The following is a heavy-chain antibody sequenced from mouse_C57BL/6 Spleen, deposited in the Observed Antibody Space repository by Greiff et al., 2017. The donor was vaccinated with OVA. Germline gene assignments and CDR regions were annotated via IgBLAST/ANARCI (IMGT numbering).Heavy chain of an antibody. D-gene: IGHD2-1*01. V-gene: IGHV1-55*01. CDR3: ARDDYGNYYAY. Sequence: QVQLKQPGAELVKPGASAKMSCKASGYTFTSYWITWVKQRPGQGLEWIGDIYPGSGSTNYNEKFKSKATLTVDTSSSTAYMQLSSLTSEDSAVYYCARDDYGNYYAYWGQGTLVTVSA. CDR2: IYPGSGST. J-gene: IGHJ3*01. CDR1: GYTFTSYW.